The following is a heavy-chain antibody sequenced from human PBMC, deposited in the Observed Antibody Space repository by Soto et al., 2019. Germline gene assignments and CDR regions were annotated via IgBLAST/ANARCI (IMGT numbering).Heavy chain of an antibody. CDR2: ISTYNSNT. V-gene: IGHV1-18*01. CDR1: GYTFTTYG. J-gene: IGHJ4*02. Sequence: QVQLVQSGAEVRKPGASVKVSCKASGYTFTTYGISWLRQAPGQGLEWMGCISTYNSNTNYAQKLQGRVTLTTDTSTSTAYMELRSLRSDATAVYYCARDLPPLDYWGQGTLVTVSS. CDR3: ARDLPPLDY.